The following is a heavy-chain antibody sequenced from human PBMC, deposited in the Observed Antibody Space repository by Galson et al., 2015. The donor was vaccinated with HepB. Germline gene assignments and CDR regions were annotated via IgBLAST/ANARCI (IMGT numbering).Heavy chain of an antibody. CDR2: INSDGSIT. Sequence: SLRLSCAASGFSISSYWMHWVRQAPGKGLVWVSRINSDGSITNYADSVKGRFTIPRDNAKNTLFLQMNSLRAEDTAVYYCQVVSRSWGQGTLVTVSS. CDR3: QVVSRS. V-gene: IGHV3-74*01. D-gene: IGHD3-22*01. CDR1: GFSISSYW. J-gene: IGHJ5*02.